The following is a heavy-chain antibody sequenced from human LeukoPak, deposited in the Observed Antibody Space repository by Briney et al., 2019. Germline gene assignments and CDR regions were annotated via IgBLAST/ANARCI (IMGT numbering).Heavy chain of an antibody. CDR3: AFGYSYGRFDY. Sequence: PGGSLRLSCAASGFTFSSYAMHWVRQAPGKGLEWVAVTSYDGSNKYYADSVKGRFTISRDNSKNTLYLQMNSLRAEDTAVYYCAFGYSYGRFDYWGQGTLVTVSS. D-gene: IGHD5-18*01. J-gene: IGHJ4*02. V-gene: IGHV3-30-3*01. CDR2: TSYDGSNK. CDR1: GFTFSSYA.